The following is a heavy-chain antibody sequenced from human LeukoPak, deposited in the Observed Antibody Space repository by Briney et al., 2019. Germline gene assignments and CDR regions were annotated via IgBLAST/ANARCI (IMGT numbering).Heavy chain of an antibody. CDR1: GFTFRKYW. CDR3: ARGDYYGSIFFYYLDV. J-gene: IGHJ6*03. D-gene: IGHD3-10*01. CDR2: IKEDGSET. V-gene: IGHV3-7*01. Sequence: TGGSLRLSCAASGFTFRKYWMTWVRQGPGKGLEWVANIKEDGSETSYVDSVKGRFTVSRDDAKSSLYLQMSSLRDDDTAVYYCARGDYYGSIFFYYLDVWGKGTTVTV.